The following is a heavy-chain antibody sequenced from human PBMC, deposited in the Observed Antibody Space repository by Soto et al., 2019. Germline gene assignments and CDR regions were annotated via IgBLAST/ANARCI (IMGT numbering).Heavy chain of an antibody. V-gene: IGHV1-18*01. Sequence: GASVKVSCKASGYTFTSYGISWVRHAPGQGLEWMGWISAYNGNTNYAQKLQGRVTMTTDTSTSTAYMELRSLRSDDTAVYYCARGYYYDSSGYYFDYWGQGTLVTVAS. CDR3: ARGYYYDSSGYYFDY. CDR1: GYTFTSYG. D-gene: IGHD3-22*01. CDR2: ISAYNGNT. J-gene: IGHJ4*02.